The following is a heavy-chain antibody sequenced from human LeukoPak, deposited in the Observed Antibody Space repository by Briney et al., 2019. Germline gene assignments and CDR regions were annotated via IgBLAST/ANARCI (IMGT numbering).Heavy chain of an antibody. CDR1: GFTFSSYA. CDR2: ISYDGSNK. Sequence: PGGSLRLSCAASGFTFSSYAMHWVRQAPGKGLEWVAVISYDGSNKYYADSVKGRFTISRDNSKNTLYLQMNSLRAEDTAVYYCAREGGWRYYFDYWGQGTLVTVSS. J-gene: IGHJ4*02. CDR3: AREGGWRYYFDY. V-gene: IGHV3-30-3*01. D-gene: IGHD2-15*01.